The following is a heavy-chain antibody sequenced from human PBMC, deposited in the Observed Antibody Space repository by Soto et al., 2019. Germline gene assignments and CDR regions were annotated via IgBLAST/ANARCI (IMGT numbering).Heavy chain of an antibody. CDR2: ISAYTGNT. CDR1: GSTFTSTG. J-gene: IGHJ4*02. D-gene: IGHD2-15*01. Sequence: QVQLVQSGAEVKKPGASVKVSCKASGSTFTSTGISWVRQAPGQGLEGMGWISAYTGNTNYAQQLQGRVTMTTDTSKSTAYMEQRSLRSDDTAVYYCARDLNGGPYYWGQGTLVIVSS. CDR3: ARDLNGGPYY. V-gene: IGHV1-18*01.